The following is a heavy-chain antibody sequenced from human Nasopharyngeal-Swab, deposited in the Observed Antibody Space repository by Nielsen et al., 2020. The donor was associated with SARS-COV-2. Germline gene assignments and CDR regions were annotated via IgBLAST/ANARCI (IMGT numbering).Heavy chain of an antibody. CDR3: ATDTQWLALFDY. V-gene: IGHV3-23*01. Sequence: WIRQPPGKGLKWVSAISGSGGSTYYADSVKGRFTISRDNSKNTLYLQMNSLRAEDTAVYYCATDTQWLALFDYWGQGTLVTVSS. CDR2: ISGSGGST. J-gene: IGHJ4*02. D-gene: IGHD6-19*01.